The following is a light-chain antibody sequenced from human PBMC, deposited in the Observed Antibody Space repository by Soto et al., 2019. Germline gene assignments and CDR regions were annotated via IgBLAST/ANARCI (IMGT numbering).Light chain of an antibody. J-gene: IGLJ1*01. V-gene: IGLV2-14*01. CDR2: GVS. CDR1: NSDIGTLNS. CDR3: SSYTSSRTYV. Sequence: QCALTQPASVSASPGQSITISCTETNSDIGTLNSVSWYQQFPGKAPKLMIFGVSVRPSGVSTRFSGSKFGNTAFLYISGLQAEDEADYYCSSYTSSRTYVFGSGTKVTVL.